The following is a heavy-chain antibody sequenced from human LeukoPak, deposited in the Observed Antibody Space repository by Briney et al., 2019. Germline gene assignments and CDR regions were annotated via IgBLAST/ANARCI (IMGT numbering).Heavy chain of an antibody. V-gene: IGHV3-30-3*02. CDR3: ANELGDRGWDY. Sequence: PGGTLRLSCAASGFTFSSYAMHWVRQAPGKGLEWVAVISYDGSNKYYADSVKGRFTISRDNSKNTLYLQMNSLRAEDTAVYYCANELGDRGWDYWGQGTLVTVSS. D-gene: IGHD5-12*01. CDR2: ISYDGSNK. J-gene: IGHJ4*02. CDR1: GFTFSSYA.